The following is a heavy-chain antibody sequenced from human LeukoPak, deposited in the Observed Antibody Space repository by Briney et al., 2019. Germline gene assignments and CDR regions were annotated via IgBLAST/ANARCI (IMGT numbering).Heavy chain of an antibody. CDR2: IYYSGST. J-gene: IGHJ4*02. V-gene: IGHV4-59*01. D-gene: IGHD3-22*01. Sequence: SETLPLTCTVSGGSFSTYYWSWIRQPPGKGLEWIGYIYYSGSTNYNPSLKSRVTISVDMSKNQFSLKLSSVTAADTAVYYCARAWDYYDSRGFYLRYFDYWGQGTLVTVSS. CDR1: GGSFSTYY. CDR3: ARAWDYYDSRGFYLRYFDY.